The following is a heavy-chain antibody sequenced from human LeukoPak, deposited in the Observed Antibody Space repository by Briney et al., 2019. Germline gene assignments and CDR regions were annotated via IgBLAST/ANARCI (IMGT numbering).Heavy chain of an antibody. J-gene: IGHJ2*01. CDR3: AKVGTRDWYFDL. CDR1: GFTFSNYW. CDR2: IKEDGSEK. D-gene: IGHD1-7*01. V-gene: IGHV3-7*01. Sequence: GGSLRLSCAASGFTFSNYWMSWVRQAPGKGLEWVANIKEDGSEKYYADSVKGRFTISRDNAKNSLYLQMNSLRAEDTAVYYCAKVGTRDWYFDLWGRGTLVTVAS.